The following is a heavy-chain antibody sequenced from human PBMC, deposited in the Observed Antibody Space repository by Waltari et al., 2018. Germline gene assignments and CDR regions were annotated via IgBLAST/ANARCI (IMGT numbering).Heavy chain of an antibody. D-gene: IGHD6-13*01. CDR3: ARGRGTLGQLLVTY. Sequence: QVQLVQSGAEVERTGASVRISRKASGYTFTIYYVHWLRQAPGRGCEWLGIIDPDGGGSTYAPKFRDRLSLTRDTSTSVLYMALDNLNSDDSAIYFCARGRGTLGQLLVTYWGQGTQVLVSS. V-gene: IGHV1-46*01. J-gene: IGHJ4*02. CDR2: IDPDGGGS. CDR1: GYTFTIYY.